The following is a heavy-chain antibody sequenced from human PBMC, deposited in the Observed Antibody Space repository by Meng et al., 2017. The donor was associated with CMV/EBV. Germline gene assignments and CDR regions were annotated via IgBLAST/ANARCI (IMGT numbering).Heavy chain of an antibody. V-gene: IGHV3-43*01. J-gene: IGHJ4*02. CDR1: GFTFDDYT. CDR2: ISWDGGST. CDR3: AKDVGYCTNGVCYTDYFDY. D-gene: IGHD2-8*01. Sequence: GGSLRLSCAASGFTFDDYTMHWVRQAPGKGLEWVSLISWDGGSTYYADSVKGRFTISRDNSKNSLYLRMNSLRTEDTALYYCAKDVGYCTNGVCYTDYFDYWGQGTLVTVSS.